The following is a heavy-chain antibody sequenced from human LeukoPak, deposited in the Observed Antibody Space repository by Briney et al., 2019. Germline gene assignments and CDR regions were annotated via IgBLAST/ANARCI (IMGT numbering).Heavy chain of an antibody. Sequence: PGGSLRLSCAASGFTVSSDYMSWVRQAPGKGLEWVSVIYSGGSTYYADSVKGRFTISRDNSKNTLYLQMNSLRAEDTAVYHCARSTLAPDAFDIWGQGTMVTVSS. J-gene: IGHJ3*02. CDR2: IYSGGST. CDR1: GFTVSSDY. D-gene: IGHD1-1*01. CDR3: ARSTLAPDAFDI. V-gene: IGHV3-53*01.